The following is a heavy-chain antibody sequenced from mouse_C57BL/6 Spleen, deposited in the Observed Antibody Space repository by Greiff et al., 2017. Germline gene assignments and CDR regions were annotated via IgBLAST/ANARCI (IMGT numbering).Heavy chain of an antibody. V-gene: IGHV1-53*01. CDR2: INPSNGGT. Sequence: VQLQQPGTELVKPGASVKLSCKASGYTFTSYWMHWVKQRPGQGLEWIGNINPSNGGTNYNEKFKSKATLTVDKSSSTAYLQLSSLTSEDSAVYYCARPLRPLYAMDYWGQGTSVTGSS. J-gene: IGHJ4*01. CDR1: GYTFTSYW. CDR3: ARPLRPLYAMDY. D-gene: IGHD3-2*02.